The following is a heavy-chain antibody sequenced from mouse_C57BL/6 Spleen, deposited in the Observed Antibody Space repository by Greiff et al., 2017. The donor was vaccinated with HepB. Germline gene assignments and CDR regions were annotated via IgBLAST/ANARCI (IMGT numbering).Heavy chain of an antibody. CDR1: GYTFTDYY. V-gene: IGHV1-19*01. CDR3: ARQGTGPYYFDY. D-gene: IGHD4-1*01. J-gene: IGHJ2*01. Sequence: VQLQQSGPVLVKPGASVKMSCKASGYTFTDYYMNWVKQSHGKSLEWIGVINPYNGGTSYNQKFKGKATLTVDESSSTAYMELNSLTSEDSAVYYCARQGTGPYYFDYWGQGTTLTVSS. CDR2: INPYNGGT.